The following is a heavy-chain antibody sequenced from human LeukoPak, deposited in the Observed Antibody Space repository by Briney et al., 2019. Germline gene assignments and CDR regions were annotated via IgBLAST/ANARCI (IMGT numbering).Heavy chain of an antibody. V-gene: IGHV4-39*01. CDR2: VYHSGST. CDR1: GGSISSGSYF. J-gene: IGHJ4*02. D-gene: IGHD2-21*01. CDR3: ARLGEINFFDY. Sequence: SETLSLTCTVSGGSISSGSYFWGWVRQPPGKGLEWIGSVYHSGSTYYNPSLKSRVTISVDTSKNQFSLKLSSVTAADTAVYYCARLGEINFFDYWGQGTLVTVSS.